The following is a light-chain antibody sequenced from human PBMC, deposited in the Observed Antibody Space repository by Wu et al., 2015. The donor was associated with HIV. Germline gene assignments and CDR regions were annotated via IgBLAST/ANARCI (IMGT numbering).Light chain of an antibody. V-gene: IGKV3D-15*03. J-gene: IGKJ1*01. Sequence: EIVMTQSPATLSVSPGERATLSCRASQSVSSNLAWYQQKPGQAPRLLIYGASIRATGIPARFSGSGSGTEFTLTISILQSEDFAVYYCQQYNNWPRPWTFGQGTKVEIK. CDR2: GAS. CDR1: QSVSSN. CDR3: QQYNNWPRPWT.